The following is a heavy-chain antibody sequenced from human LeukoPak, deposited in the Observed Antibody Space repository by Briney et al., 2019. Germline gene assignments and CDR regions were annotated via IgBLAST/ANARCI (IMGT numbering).Heavy chain of an antibody. D-gene: IGHD3-22*01. CDR1: GGSFSVYY. V-gene: IGHV4-34*01. Sequence: ASETLSLTCAVYGGSFSVYYWSWIRQPPGKGLEWIGEINHSGSTNYNPSLKSRVTISVDTSKNQFSLKLSSVTAADTAVYYCGRGYYYDSSGYFDYWGQGTLVTVSS. CDR3: GRGYYYDSSGYFDY. CDR2: INHSGST. J-gene: IGHJ4*02.